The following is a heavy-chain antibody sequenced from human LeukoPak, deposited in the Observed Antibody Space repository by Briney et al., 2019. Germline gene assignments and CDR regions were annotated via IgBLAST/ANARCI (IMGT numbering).Heavy chain of an antibody. J-gene: IGHJ4*02. Sequence: SETLSLTCAVSGYSITSGYYWGWIRQPPGKGLEWIGSIYHSGSTYYNPSLKTRVTISVDTSKNQFSLKLSSVTAADTAVYYCARTQNYCGGDCYLFDYWGQGTLVTVSS. D-gene: IGHD2-21*01. CDR2: IYHSGST. CDR1: GYSITSGYY. V-gene: IGHV4-38-2*01. CDR3: ARTQNYCGGDCYLFDY.